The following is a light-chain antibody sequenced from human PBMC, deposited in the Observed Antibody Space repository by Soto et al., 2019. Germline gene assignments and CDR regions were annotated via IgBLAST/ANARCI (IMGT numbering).Light chain of an antibody. CDR3: HRYGSSPT. Sequence: EVVLTPSPDILSLSPGERASLSCRASQSVSGDYVAWYPQKPGQAPGLLIHGASNRATGIPDRFSGSGSGTDFTLTISRLEPEELAVDFGHRYGSSPTVGQGTRLEIK. V-gene: IGKV3-20*01. J-gene: IGKJ2*01. CDR1: QSVSGDY. CDR2: GAS.